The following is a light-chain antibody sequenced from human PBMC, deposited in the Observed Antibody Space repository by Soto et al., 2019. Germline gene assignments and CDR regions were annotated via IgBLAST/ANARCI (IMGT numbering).Light chain of an antibody. CDR2: GAS. CDR3: HQYGTLPAHS. Sequence: EIVLTQSPGTLSLSPGERATLSCRASQSVSSNYLAWYQQKPGQAPRLLIYGASSRSTGIPDRFSGSGSGTDFTLTISRLEPEDFAVYYCHQYGTLPAHSFGQGTKLEVK. J-gene: IGKJ2*03. CDR1: QSVSSNY. V-gene: IGKV3-20*01.